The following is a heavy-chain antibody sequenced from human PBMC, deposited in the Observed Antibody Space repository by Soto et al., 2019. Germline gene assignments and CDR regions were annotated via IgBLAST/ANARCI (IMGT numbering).Heavy chain of an antibody. CDR1: GGSFSGYY. J-gene: IGHJ4*02. Sequence: QVQLQQWGAGLLKPSETLSLPCAVYGGSFSGYYWSWIRQPPGKGLELIGEINHSGSTNYNPSLKGLVTISVDTSKNQFSLKLSSVTAADTAVYYCARRPTDIVVVPAAPTGFDYWGQGTLVTVSS. D-gene: IGHD2-2*01. CDR2: INHSGST. V-gene: IGHV4-34*01. CDR3: ARRPTDIVVVPAAPTGFDY.